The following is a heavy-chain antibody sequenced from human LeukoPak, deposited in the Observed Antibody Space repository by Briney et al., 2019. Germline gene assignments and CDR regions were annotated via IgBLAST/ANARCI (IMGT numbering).Heavy chain of an antibody. CDR2: IYSTGST. Sequence: SETLSLTCTVSGGSIRGSDFYWGWIRQPPGKGLEWIGTIYSTGSTYYNASLKSRVTISVDTSKNQFSLKLSSVTAADTAVYYCARNYDSSVPVDYWGQGTLVTVSS. J-gene: IGHJ4*02. V-gene: IGHV4-39*07. D-gene: IGHD3-22*01. CDR3: ARNYDSSVPVDY. CDR1: GGSIRGSDFY.